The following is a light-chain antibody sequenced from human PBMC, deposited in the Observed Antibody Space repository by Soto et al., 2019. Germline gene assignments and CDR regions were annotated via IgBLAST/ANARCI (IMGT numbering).Light chain of an antibody. CDR1: KLGDKY. J-gene: IGLJ1*01. Sequence: SYELTQPPSVSVSPGQTASITFSGDKLGDKYACWYQQKPGQSPVLVIYQDSKRPSGIPERFSGSNSGNTATLTISGTQAMDEADYYCQACDSSTFYVFGTGTKLTVL. CDR2: QDS. CDR3: QACDSSTFYV. V-gene: IGLV3-1*01.